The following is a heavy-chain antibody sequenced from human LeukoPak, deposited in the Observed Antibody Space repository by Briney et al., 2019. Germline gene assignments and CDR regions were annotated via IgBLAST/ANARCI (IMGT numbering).Heavy chain of an antibody. J-gene: IGHJ4*02. CDR1: GGSISSYY. CDR2: IYYSGST. Sequence: SETLSLTCTVSGGSISSYYWSWIRQPPGKGLEWIGYIYYSGSTNYNPSLKSRVTISVDTSKNQFSLKLSSVTAADTAVYYCARVSYYYGSGSWLYYFDYWGQGTLVTVSS. V-gene: IGHV4-59*01. CDR3: ARVSYYYGSGSWLYYFDY. D-gene: IGHD3-10*01.